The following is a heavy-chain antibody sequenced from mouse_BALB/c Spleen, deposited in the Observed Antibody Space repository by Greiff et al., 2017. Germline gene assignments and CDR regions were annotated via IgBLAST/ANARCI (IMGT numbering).Heavy chain of an antibody. V-gene: IGHV5-6-2*01. CDR2: INSNGGST. CDR3: ARHYGYYDAMDY. D-gene: IGHD2-2*01. J-gene: IGHJ4*01. CDR1: GFTFSSYY. Sequence: EVHLVESGGGLVKLGGSLKLSCAASGFTFSSYYMSWVRQTPEKRLELVAAINSNGGSTYYPDTVKGRFTISRDNAKNTLYLQMSSLKSEDTALYYCARHYGYYDAMDYWGQGTSVTVSS.